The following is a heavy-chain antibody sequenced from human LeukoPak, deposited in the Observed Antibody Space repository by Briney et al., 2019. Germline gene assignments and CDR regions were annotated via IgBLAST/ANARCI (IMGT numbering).Heavy chain of an antibody. CDR2: ISTAGDT. CDR1: GFTFSRYY. D-gene: IGHD3-22*01. V-gene: IGHV3-13*01. J-gene: IGHJ6*02. CDR3: ARDISGGYDGLDV. Sequence: PGGSLRLSCAASGFTFSRYYMHWVRQVTGKGLEWVSAISTAGDTYYPGPVKGRFTVSRENAKNSLYLQMNSLSAGDTAVYYCARDISGGYDGLDVWGQGTTVTVSS.